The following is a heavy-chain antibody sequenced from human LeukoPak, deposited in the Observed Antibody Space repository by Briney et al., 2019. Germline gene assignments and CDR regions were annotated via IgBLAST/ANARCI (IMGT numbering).Heavy chain of an antibody. D-gene: IGHD2-21*02. CDR3: ARGWGPRNYFDY. V-gene: IGHV4-31*03. Sequence: SETLSLTCTVSGGSISSGGYYWSWIRQHPGKGLEWIGYIYYSGSTYYNPSLKSRVTISVDTSKNQFSLKLSSVTAADTAVYYCARGWGPRNYFDYWGQGTLVTVPS. CDR2: IYYSGST. J-gene: IGHJ4*02. CDR1: GGSISSGGYY.